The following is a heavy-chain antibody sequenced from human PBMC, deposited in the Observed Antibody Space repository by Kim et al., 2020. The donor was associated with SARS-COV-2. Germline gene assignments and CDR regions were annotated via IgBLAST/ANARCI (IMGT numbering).Heavy chain of an antibody. J-gene: IGHJ4*02. D-gene: IGHD4-4*01. V-gene: IGHV3-48*03. Sequence: GGSLRLSCAASGFTFSSYEMNWVRQAPGKGLEWVSYIIGNGTTIYYANSVRGRFTISRDNDKNSLYLQMHSLRAEDTAVYYCARGPNYSPFDYWGQGTLVTVSS. CDR2: IIGNGTTI. CDR3: ARGPNYSPFDY. CDR1: GFTFSSYE.